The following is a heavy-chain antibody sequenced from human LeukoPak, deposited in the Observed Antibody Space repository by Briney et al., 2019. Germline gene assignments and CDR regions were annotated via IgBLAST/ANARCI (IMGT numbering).Heavy chain of an antibody. J-gene: IGHJ4*02. CDR2: ISYDGSSE. V-gene: IGHV3-30*04. Sequence: GGSLRLSCVASGFAFSGYTMHWVRQAPGKGLEWVAVISYDGSSEYYADSVKGRFTISRDNSKNTLYLQMNSLRAEDTAVYYCAKDYYYYDSSGYLFNYWGQGTLVTVSS. CDR3: AKDYYYYDSSGYLFNY. D-gene: IGHD3-22*01. CDR1: GFAFSGYT.